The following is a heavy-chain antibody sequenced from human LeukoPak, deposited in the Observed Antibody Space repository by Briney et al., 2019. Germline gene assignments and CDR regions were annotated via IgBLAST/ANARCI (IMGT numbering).Heavy chain of an antibody. V-gene: IGHV3-30*02. J-gene: IGHJ6*02. Sequence: GGSLRLSCAPSGLSFSTYGMHCGRQAPGNCLEWVAYIWYDGRNIDYAESVKARFPFSRDNSKNTLYLQVNSLRAEDTAVYCCAKGTYGTGTYPPPYGMDVWGQGTTVTVSS. CDR2: IWYDGRNI. CDR3: AKGTYGTGTYPPPYGMDV. D-gene: IGHD3-10*01. CDR1: GLSFSTYG.